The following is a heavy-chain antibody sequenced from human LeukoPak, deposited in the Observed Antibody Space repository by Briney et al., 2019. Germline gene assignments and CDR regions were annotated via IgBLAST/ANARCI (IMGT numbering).Heavy chain of an antibody. Sequence: SETLSLTCTVSGGSISSSSYYWGWIRQPPGKGLEWIGSIYYSGSTYYNPSLKSRVTISVDTSKNQFSLKLSSVTAADTAVYYCARLFSHLGYYYMDVWGKGTTVTVSS. D-gene: IGHD7-27*01. V-gene: IGHV4-39*01. CDR1: GGSISSSSYY. J-gene: IGHJ6*03. CDR2: IYYSGST. CDR3: ARLFSHLGYYYMDV.